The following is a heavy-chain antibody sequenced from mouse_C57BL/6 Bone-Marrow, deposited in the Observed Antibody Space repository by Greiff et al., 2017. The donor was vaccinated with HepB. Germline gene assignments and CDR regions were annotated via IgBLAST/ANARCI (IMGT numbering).Heavy chain of an antibody. CDR1: GFTFSSYA. V-gene: IGHV5-4*03. Sequence: EVKLVESGGGLVKPGGSLKLSCAASGFTFSSYAMFWVRQTPEKRLEWVATISDGGSYTYYPDNVKGRFTISRDNAKNNLYLQMSHLKSEDTAMYYCARAMIRAYWGQGTLVTVSA. CDR2: ISDGGSYT. J-gene: IGHJ3*01. CDR3: ARAMIRAY. D-gene: IGHD2-4*01.